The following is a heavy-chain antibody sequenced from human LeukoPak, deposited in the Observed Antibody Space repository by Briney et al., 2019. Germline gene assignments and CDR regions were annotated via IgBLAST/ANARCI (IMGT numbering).Heavy chain of an antibody. J-gene: IGHJ4*02. CDR1: GGSSSSYY. D-gene: IGHD3-10*01. V-gene: IGHV4-4*07. CDR2: IYTSGST. CDR3: ARAPSAGSYSFYYFDY. Sequence: SETLSLTCAVSGGSSSSYYWSWIRQPAGKGLEWIGRIYTSGSTNYNPSLKSRVTMSVDTSKNQFSLKLSSVTAADTAVYYCARAPSAGSYSFYYFDYWGQGTLVTVSS.